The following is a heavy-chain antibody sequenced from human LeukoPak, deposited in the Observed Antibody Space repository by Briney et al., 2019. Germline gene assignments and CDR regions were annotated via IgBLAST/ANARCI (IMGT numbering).Heavy chain of an antibody. CDR3: ARPHYYGSDSDTFDI. Sequence: GGSLRLSCAASGFTVSSNYMSWVRQAPGEGLEWVSVIYTGGSTHYADSVKGRFTISRDNPKNTLYLQMNSLRGDDTAVYYCARPHYYGSDSDTFDIWGQGTMVTVSS. V-gene: IGHV3-66*04. J-gene: IGHJ3*02. CDR1: GFTVSSNY. D-gene: IGHD3-10*01. CDR2: IYTGGST.